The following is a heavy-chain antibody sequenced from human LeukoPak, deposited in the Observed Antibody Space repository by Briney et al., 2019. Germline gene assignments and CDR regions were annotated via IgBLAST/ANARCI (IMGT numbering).Heavy chain of an antibody. CDR2: ISSSGSTI. Sequence: GGSLRLSCAASGFTFSSYEMNWVRQAPGKGLEWVSYISSSGSTIYYADSVKGRFTISRDNAKNSLYLQMNSLRAEDTAVYYCAELGIAMIEGVWGKGTTVTISS. V-gene: IGHV3-48*03. CDR3: AELGIAMIEGV. D-gene: IGHD3-22*01. CDR1: GFTFSSYE. J-gene: IGHJ6*04.